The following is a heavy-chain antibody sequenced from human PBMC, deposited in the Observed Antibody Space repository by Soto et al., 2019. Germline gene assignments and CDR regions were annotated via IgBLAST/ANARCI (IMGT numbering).Heavy chain of an antibody. CDR2: LSYDGSSE. CDR3: AKSSEPIIVGALDY. D-gene: IGHD1-26*01. CDR1: GFTFSSFG. Sequence: AGGSLRLSCAVSGFTFSSFGMHWVRQTPDKGLQWVAFLSYDGSSEYYADSVKGRFTISRDNSKNTLYLQMNSLRAEDTAVYYCAKSSEPIIVGALDYWGQGTLVTVSS. J-gene: IGHJ4*02. V-gene: IGHV3-30*18.